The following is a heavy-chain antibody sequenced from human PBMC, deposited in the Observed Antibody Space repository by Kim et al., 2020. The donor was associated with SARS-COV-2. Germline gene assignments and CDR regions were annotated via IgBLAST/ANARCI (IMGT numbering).Heavy chain of an antibody. J-gene: IGHJ4*02. V-gene: IGHV4-39*07. CDR3: ARDGLWFGELLTTDY. D-gene: IGHD3-10*01. Sequence: SLTVRVTIPVDTSKNQFSLKLSSVTAADTAVYYCARDGLWFGELLTTDYWAQGTLVTVSS.